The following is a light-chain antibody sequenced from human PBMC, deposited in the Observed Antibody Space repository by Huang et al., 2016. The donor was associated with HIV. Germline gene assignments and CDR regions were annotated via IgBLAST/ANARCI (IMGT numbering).Light chain of an antibody. V-gene: IGKV3-15*01. CDR2: AAS. J-gene: IGKJ2*01. CDR3: QQYNKWPPEYT. Sequence: VMMSQSPATLAASPGERVTLPCGASQRDNTNLAWYQQKPGQPPRLRIDAASPRATGVPARFAGSGSGTEFTLTIDSLQSDDFAVYYCQQYNKWPPEYTFGQGTRLEIK. CDR1: QRDNTN.